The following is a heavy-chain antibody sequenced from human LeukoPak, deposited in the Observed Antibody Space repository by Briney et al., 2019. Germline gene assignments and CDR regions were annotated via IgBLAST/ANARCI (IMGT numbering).Heavy chain of an antibody. CDR2: TYYRSKWSY. V-gene: IGHV6-1*01. Sequence: SQTLSLTCAISGDSVSNNSATWNWIRQSPSGGLEWLGRTYYRSKWSYDYAVSVKSRITITPDTSKNQFSLQLNSVTPEDTAVYYCARVGRESAIDYWGLGTLVTVSS. J-gene: IGHJ4*02. CDR1: GDSVSNNSAT. CDR3: ARVGRESAIDY.